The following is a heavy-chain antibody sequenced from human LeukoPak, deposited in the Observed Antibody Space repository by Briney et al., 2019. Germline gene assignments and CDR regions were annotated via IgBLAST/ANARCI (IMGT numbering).Heavy chain of an antibody. Sequence: ASVKVSCKASGYIFTNYYIHWVRQAPGQGLEWMGWINPNSGGTNYAQKFQGRVTMTRDTSISTAYMELSRLRSDDTAVYYCARGVLLWFGEGAGFDYWGQGTLVTVSS. V-gene: IGHV1-2*02. CDR2: INPNSGGT. D-gene: IGHD3-10*01. CDR3: ARGVLLWFGEGAGFDY. CDR1: GYIFTNYY. J-gene: IGHJ4*02.